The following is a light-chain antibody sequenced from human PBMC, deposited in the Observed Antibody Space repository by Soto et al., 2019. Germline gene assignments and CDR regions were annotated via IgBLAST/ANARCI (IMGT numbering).Light chain of an antibody. Sequence: QSVLTQPPSVSGSPGQSVTISCTGNSKEVGFFNYVSWYQHHPGKVPKFLIYEVNKRPSGVPDRFSGSKSGNTASLTVSGLQPEDEAEYFCSSFVDGTSYVFGTGTKVTVL. V-gene: IGLV2-8*01. J-gene: IGLJ1*01. CDR2: EVN. CDR1: SKEVGFFNY. CDR3: SSFVDGTSYV.